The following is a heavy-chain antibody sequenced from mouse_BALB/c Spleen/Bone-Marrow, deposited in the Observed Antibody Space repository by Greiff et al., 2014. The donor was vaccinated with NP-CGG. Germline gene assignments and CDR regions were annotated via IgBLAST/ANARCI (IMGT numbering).Heavy chain of an antibody. V-gene: IGHV3-8*02. CDR1: GDSITRGY. CDR2: ITYSANT. CDR3: ATGYYFDY. J-gene: IGHJ2*01. Sequence: DVHLVESGPSLVKPSQTLSLTCSVTGDSITRGYWNWIRKFPGNKLEYMGYITYSANTYYNPSLKSRLSITRDTSKNQYYLQLNSVTTGDTATYYCATGYYFDYWGQGTTLTVSS. D-gene: IGHD4-1*01.